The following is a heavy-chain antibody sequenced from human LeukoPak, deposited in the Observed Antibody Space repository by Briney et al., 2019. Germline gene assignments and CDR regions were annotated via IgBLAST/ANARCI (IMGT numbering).Heavy chain of an antibody. V-gene: IGHV4-34*01. CDR1: GGSFSGYY. CDR3: ARTQIFGVVTGWFDP. D-gene: IGHD3-3*01. Sequence: SETLSLTCAVYGGSFSGYYWSWIRQPPGKGLEWIGEINHSGSTNYNPSLKSRVTISVDTSKNQFSLKPSSVTAADTAVYYCARTQIFGVVTGWFDPWGQGTLVTVSS. J-gene: IGHJ5*02. CDR2: INHSGST.